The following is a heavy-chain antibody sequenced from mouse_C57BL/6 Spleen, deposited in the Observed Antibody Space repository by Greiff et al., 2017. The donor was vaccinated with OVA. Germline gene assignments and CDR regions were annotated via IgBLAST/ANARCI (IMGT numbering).Heavy chain of an antibody. CDR1: GYTFTSYT. D-gene: IGHD1-1*01. CDR2: INPSSGYT. CDR3: AREPSIHFMTTVVADAMDY. Sequence: QVQLQQSGAELARPGASVKMSCKASGYTFTSYTMHWVKQRPGQGLEWIGYINPSSGYTKYNQKFKDKATLTADKSSSTAYMQLSNLTSEDSAVYYCAREPSIHFMTTVVADAMDYWGQGTSVTVSS. J-gene: IGHJ4*01. V-gene: IGHV1-4*01.